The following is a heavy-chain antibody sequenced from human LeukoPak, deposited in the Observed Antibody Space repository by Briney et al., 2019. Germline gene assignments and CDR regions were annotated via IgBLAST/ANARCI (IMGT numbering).Heavy chain of an antibody. CDR1: GGSISSYY. V-gene: IGHV4-59*01. J-gene: IGHJ2*01. Sequence: SETLSLTCTVSGGSISSYYWSWIRQPPGKGLEWIGYIYYSGSTNYNPSLKSRVTISVDTSKNQFSLKLSSVTAADTAVYYCAREAKKVNFWSGLVGYFDLWGRGTLVTVSS. CDR2: IYYSGST. D-gene: IGHD3-3*01. CDR3: AREAKKVNFWSGLVGYFDL.